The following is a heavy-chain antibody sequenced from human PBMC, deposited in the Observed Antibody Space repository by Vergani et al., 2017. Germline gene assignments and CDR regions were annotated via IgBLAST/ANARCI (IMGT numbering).Heavy chain of an antibody. CDR3: ARVQELYDFWSGYRVRYYYYMDV. CDR1: GGSFSGYY. CDR2: INHSGST. V-gene: IGHV4-34*01. D-gene: IGHD3-3*01. J-gene: IGHJ6*03. Sequence: QVQLQQWGAGLLKPSETLSLTCAVYGGSFSGYYWSGIRQPPGKGLEWIGEINHSGSTNYNPSLKSRVTISVDTSKNQFSLKLSSVTAADTAVYYCARVQELYDFWSGYRVRYYYYMDVWGKGTTVTVSS.